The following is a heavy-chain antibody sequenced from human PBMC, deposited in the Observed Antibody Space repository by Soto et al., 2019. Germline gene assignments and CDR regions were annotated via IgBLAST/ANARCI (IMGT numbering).Heavy chain of an antibody. CDR3: ARERNYDILTGYPYYYYYGMDV. Sequence: ASVKVSCKASGYTFTGYHMHWVRQAPGQGLEWMGWINPNSGGTNYAQKFQGWVTMTRDTSISTAYMELSRLRSDDTAVYYCARERNYDILTGYPYYYYYGMDVWGQGTTVTVSS. CDR2: INPNSGGT. CDR1: GYTFTGYH. V-gene: IGHV1-2*04. D-gene: IGHD3-9*01. J-gene: IGHJ6*02.